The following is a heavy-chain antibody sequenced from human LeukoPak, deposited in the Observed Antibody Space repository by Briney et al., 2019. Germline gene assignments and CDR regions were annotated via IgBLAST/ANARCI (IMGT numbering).Heavy chain of an antibody. J-gene: IGHJ6*03. Sequence: SETLSLTCTVSGGSISSSSYYWGWIRQPPGKGLEWVGSIYYSGSTYYNPSLKSRVTISVDTSKNQFSLKLSSATAADTAVYYCARQGITIFGVVIPYYYYYMDVWGKGTTVTVSS. CDR1: GGSISSSSYY. CDR3: ARQGITIFGVVIPYYYYYMDV. D-gene: IGHD3-3*01. CDR2: IYYSGST. V-gene: IGHV4-39*01.